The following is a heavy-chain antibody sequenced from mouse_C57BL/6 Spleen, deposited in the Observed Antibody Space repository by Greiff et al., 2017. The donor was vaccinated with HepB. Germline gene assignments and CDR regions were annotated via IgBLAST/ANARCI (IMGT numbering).Heavy chain of an antibody. CDR3: ARGGYGSSYFDY. V-gene: IGHV1-59*01. D-gene: IGHD1-1*01. CDR2: IDPSDSYT. Sequence: QVQLQQPGAELVRPGPSVKLSCKASGYTFTSYWMHWVKQRPGQGLEWIGVIDPSDSYTNYNQKFKGKATLTVDTSSSTAYMQLSSLTSEDSAVYYCARGGYGSSYFDYWGQGTTLTVSS. J-gene: IGHJ2*01. CDR1: GYTFTSYW.